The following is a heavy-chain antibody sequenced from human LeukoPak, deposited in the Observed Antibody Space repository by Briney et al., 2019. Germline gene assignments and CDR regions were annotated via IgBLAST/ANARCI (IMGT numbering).Heavy chain of an antibody. Sequence: GGSLRLSCAASGFTFSSYEMNWVRQAPGKGLEWVSYISSSGSTIYYADSVKGRFTVSRDNAKNSLYLQMDSLRAEDTAVYYCASGVYYYGSGSYPRSYYYYYMDVWGKGTTVTISS. CDR1: GFTFSSYE. V-gene: IGHV3-48*03. D-gene: IGHD3-10*01. J-gene: IGHJ6*03. CDR3: ASGVYYYGSGSYPRSYYYYYMDV. CDR2: ISSSGSTI.